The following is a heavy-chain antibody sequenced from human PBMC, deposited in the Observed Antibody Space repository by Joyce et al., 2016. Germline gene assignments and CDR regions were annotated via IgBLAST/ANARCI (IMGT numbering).Heavy chain of an antibody. Sequence: QVQLVQSGAEVKKAGSSVKVSCKASGGTFSNYAISWVRQAPGQGLEWMGGIIPIFGTANYAQKVQGRVTSTADESTSTAYMELSSLRSEDTAVYYCARGARAAAGTFDAFDIWGQGTMVTVT. CDR3: ARGARAAAGTFDAFDI. V-gene: IGHV1-69*01. J-gene: IGHJ3*02. CDR1: GGTFSNYA. CDR2: IIPIFGTA. D-gene: IGHD6-13*01.